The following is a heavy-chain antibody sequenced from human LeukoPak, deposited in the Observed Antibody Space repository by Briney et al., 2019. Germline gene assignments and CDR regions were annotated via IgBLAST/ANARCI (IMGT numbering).Heavy chain of an antibody. D-gene: IGHD5-24*01. CDR3: ARGRDGYNLGDS. V-gene: IGHV3-53*01. J-gene: IGHJ4*02. Sequence: GGSLRLSCAASGFTVSSSYMSWVRQAPGKGLEWVSVIYSGGGTYYADSVKGRFTISRDRSKNSLCLQMNSLRAEDTAIYYCARGRDGYNLGDSGGQGTLVTVSS. CDR1: GFTVSSSY. CDR2: IYSGGGT.